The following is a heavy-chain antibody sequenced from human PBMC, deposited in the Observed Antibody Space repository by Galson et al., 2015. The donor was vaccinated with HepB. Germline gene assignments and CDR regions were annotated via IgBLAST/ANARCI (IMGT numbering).Heavy chain of an antibody. Sequence: SLRLSCAASGFTFSSYAMSWVRQAPGKGLEWVSAISGSGGSTYYADSVKGRFTISRDNSKNTLYLQMNSLRAEDTAVYYCAKDLDIVVVPADCWGQGTLVTVSS. D-gene: IGHD2-2*03. J-gene: IGHJ4*02. CDR1: GFTFSSYA. CDR2: ISGSGGST. V-gene: IGHV3-23*01. CDR3: AKDLDIVVVPADC.